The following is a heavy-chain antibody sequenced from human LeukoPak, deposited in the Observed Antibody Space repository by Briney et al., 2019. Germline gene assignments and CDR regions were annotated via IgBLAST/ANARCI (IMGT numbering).Heavy chain of an antibody. CDR2: INHSGST. D-gene: IGHD6-13*01. V-gene: IGHV4-34*01. CDR1: GGSFSGYY. J-gene: IGHJ6*03. Sequence: SETLSLTCAVYGGSFSGYYWSWIRQPPGKGLEWIGEINHSGSTNYNPSLKSRVTISVDTSKNQFSLKLSSVTAADTAVYYCASWPSSRPYYYYYMDVWGKGTTVTVSS. CDR3: ASWPSSRPYYYYYMDV.